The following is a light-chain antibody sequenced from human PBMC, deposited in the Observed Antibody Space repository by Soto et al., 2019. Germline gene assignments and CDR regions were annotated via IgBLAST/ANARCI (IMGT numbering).Light chain of an antibody. CDR2: AVT. Sequence: QSVLTQPASVSGSPGQSITISCTGTSSDVGRYKSVSWYQQHPGKAPRLMIYAVTYRPSGVSNRFSGSKSGNTASLTISGLQAEDEAVYYCGSYSSXTTXXVFGGGT. V-gene: IGLV2-14*01. J-gene: IGLJ3*02. CDR1: SSDVGRYKS. CDR3: GSYSSXTTXXV.